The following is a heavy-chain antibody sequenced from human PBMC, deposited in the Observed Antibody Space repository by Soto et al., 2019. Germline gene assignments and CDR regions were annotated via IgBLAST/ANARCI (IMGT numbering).Heavy chain of an antibody. D-gene: IGHD1-26*01. V-gene: IGHV4-34*01. CDR1: GESFSGYY. J-gene: IGHJ4*02. Sequence: PSETLSLTCAVYGESFSGYYWSWVRQSPGKGLEWIAEVYDGGRITYNPSLKSRVTISLETSKSQFSLNLNSVTAADTAIYYCARGVWAPRFDSWGQGTPVTVSS. CDR3: ARGVWAPRFDS. CDR2: VYDGGRI.